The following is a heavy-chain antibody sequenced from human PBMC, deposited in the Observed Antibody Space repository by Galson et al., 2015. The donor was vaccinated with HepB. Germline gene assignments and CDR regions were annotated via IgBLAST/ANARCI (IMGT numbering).Heavy chain of an antibody. J-gene: IGHJ3*02. D-gene: IGHD3-3*01. CDR1: GYTFTSYG. CDR3: ARTQGSAGVVMIQDPSDAFDI. V-gene: IGHV1-18*01. Sequence: SVKVSCKASGYTFTSYGISWVRQAPGQGLEWMGWISAYNGNTNYAQKLQGRVTMTTDTSTSTAYMELRSLRSDDTAVYYCARTQGSAGVVMIQDPSDAFDIWGQGTMVTVSS. CDR2: ISAYNGNT.